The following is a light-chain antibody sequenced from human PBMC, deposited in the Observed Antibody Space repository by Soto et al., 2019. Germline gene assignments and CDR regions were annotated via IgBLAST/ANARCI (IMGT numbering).Light chain of an antibody. CDR3: SSYAGSNNFV. CDR2: EVS. Sequence: QSALTQPPSASGSPGQSVTISCTGTSSDIGGYNYVSWYQQHPGKAPKVMIYEVSKRPSGVPDRFSGSKSGNTASLTVSGLQAEDAADYYCSSYAGSNNFVFGTGTKLTVL. V-gene: IGLV2-8*01. CDR1: SSDIGGYNY. J-gene: IGLJ1*01.